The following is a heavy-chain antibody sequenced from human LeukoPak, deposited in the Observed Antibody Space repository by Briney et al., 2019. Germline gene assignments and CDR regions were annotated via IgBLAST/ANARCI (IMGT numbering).Heavy chain of an antibody. CDR3: ARGYGHFDY. D-gene: IGHD4-17*01. Sequence: SETLSLTCAVYGGSFSGYYWSWIRRPPGKGLEWIGEINHSGSTNYNPSLKSRVTISVDTSKNQFSLKLSSVTAADTAVYYCARGYGHFDYWGQGTLVTVSS. J-gene: IGHJ4*02. CDR2: INHSGST. CDR1: GGSFSGYY. V-gene: IGHV4-34*01.